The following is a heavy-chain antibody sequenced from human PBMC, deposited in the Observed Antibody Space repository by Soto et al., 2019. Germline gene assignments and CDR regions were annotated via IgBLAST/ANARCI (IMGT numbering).Heavy chain of an antibody. CDR2: IFYTGVT. J-gene: IGHJ2*01. CDR1: GGSVSNASFY. V-gene: IGHV4-61*03. Sequence: QVQLQESGPGLVKPSETLSLTCSVSGGSVSNASFYWTWIRQAPGTGPEYIGYIFYTGVTNYNPSLSSRVTISLDTSKNHFSLKLNSMTAADTAVYYCVRVLDSSWYADLWGRGTLVTVSS. D-gene: IGHD3-22*01. CDR3: VRVLDSSWYADL.